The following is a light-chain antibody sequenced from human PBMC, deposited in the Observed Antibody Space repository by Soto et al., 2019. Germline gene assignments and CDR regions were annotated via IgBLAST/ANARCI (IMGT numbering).Light chain of an antibody. CDR3: QQYDNPPIT. CDR1: QDIRKY. J-gene: IGKJ5*01. V-gene: IGKV1-33*01. CDR2: DAS. Sequence: DIQMAQSPSSLSASVGDRLTITCQASQDIRKYLTWYQQKPGKAPKXXIYDASNLETGVPSRFSGSGSGTDFTFTISSLQPEDIATYYCQQYDNPPITFGQGTRLEI.